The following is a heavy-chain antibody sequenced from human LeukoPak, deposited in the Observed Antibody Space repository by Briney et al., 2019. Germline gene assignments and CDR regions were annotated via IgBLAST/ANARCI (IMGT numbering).Heavy chain of an antibody. CDR3: VTHYYDSSGSTLGNY. D-gene: IGHD3-22*01. CDR2: INHSGST. Sequence: PSETLSLTCAVYGGSFSGYYWSWIRQPPGKGLEWIGEINHSGSTNYNPSLKSRVTISVDTSKNQFSLKLSSVTAADTAVYYCVTHYYDSSGSTLGNYWGQGTLVTVSS. V-gene: IGHV4-34*01. J-gene: IGHJ4*02. CDR1: GGSFSGYY.